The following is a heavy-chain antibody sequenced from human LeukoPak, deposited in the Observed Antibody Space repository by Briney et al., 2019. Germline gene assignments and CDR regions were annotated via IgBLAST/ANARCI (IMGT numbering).Heavy chain of an antibody. CDR2: ISSSSSYI. J-gene: IGHJ4*02. Sequence: PGGSLRLSCAASGFTFSSYSMSWVRQAPGKGLEWVSSISSSSSYIYYADSVKGRFTISRDNAKNSLYLQMNSLRAEDTAVYYCARDLYYYDSSGPFDYWGQGTLVTASS. V-gene: IGHV3-21*01. CDR1: GFTFSSYS. D-gene: IGHD3-22*01. CDR3: ARDLYYYDSSGPFDY.